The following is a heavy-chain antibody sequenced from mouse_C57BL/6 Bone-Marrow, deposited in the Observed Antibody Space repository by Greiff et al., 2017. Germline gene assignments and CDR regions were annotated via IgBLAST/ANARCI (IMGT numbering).Heavy chain of an antibody. J-gene: IGHJ2*01. CDR2: IDPSDSYT. CDR1: GYTFTSYW. CDR3: ARRGGYYYGSSSFDY. V-gene: IGHV1-50*01. Sequence: QVHVKQPGAELVKPGASVKLSCKASGYTFTSYWMQWVKQRPGQGLEWIGEIDPSDSYTNYNQKFKGKATLTVDTSSSTAYMQLSSLSSEGSAVYYGARRGGYYYGSSSFDYWGQGTTLTVSS. D-gene: IGHD1-1*01.